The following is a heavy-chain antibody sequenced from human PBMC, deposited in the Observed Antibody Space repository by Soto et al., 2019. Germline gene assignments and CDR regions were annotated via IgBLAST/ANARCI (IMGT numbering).Heavy chain of an antibody. CDR3: AGDSFEGYSYVPFYY. CDR2: ISSSSSYI. D-gene: IGHD5-18*01. V-gene: IGHV3-21*01. Sequence: EVQLVESGGGLCKPGGSLRLSCAASGFTFSSYSMKWVRQAPGKGLEWVSSISSSSSYIYYADSVKGRITNSIDNPKTSPYLQMNSLRAACTAVYDCAGDSFEGYSYVPFYYWGQVPHVNVS. J-gene: IGHJ4*02. CDR1: GFTFSSYS.